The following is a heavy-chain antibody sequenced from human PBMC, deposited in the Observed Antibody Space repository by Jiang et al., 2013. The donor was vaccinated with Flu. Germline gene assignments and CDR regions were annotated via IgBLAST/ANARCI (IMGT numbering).Heavy chain of an antibody. V-gene: IGHV1-46*01. CDR2: INPSAGST. Sequence: GAEVKKPGASVKVSCKASGYTSSTYYMHWVRQAPGQGLEWMGIINPSAGSTIYAQKFQGRVTMISDTSTSTVYMELSSLRSEDTAVYYCARGPGGYDRSGYPNRQTSYYYGMDVWGQGTTVTVSS. D-gene: IGHD3-22*01. CDR1: GYTSSTYY. CDR3: ARGPGGYDRSGYPNRQTSYYYGMDV. J-gene: IGHJ6*02.